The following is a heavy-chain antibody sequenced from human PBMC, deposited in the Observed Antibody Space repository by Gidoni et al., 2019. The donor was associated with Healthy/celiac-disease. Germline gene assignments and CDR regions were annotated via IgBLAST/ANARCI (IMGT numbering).Heavy chain of an antibody. CDR3: ARVSSGPYYDSSGYTN. V-gene: IGHV3-11*01. CDR1: GFTFRYYY. J-gene: IGHJ4*02. D-gene: IGHD3-22*01. Sequence: QVQLVASGGGLVKPGGSLRLSCAASGFTFRYYYMSWIRQAPGKGLEWVSYISSSGSTIYYADSVKGRFTISRDNAKNSLYLQMNSLRAEDTDVYYCARVSSGPYYDSSGYTNWGQGTLVTVSS. CDR2: ISSSGSTI.